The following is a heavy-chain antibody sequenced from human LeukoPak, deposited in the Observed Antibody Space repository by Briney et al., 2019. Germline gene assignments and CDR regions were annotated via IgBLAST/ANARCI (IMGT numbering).Heavy chain of an antibody. J-gene: IGHJ6*04. Sequence: SETLSLTCAVYGGSFSGYYWSWIRQRPGKGLEWIGEINHSGSTNYNPSLKSRVTISVDTSKNQFSLKLSSVTAADTAGYYCARDGYSSGVDVWGKGTTVTVSS. CDR3: ARDGYSSGVDV. V-gene: IGHV4-34*01. D-gene: IGHD6-19*01. CDR1: GGSFSGYY. CDR2: INHSGST.